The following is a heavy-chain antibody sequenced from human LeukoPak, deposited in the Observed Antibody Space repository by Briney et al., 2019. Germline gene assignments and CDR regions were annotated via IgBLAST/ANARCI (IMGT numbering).Heavy chain of an antibody. CDR3: ARDRYGQRIFDY. V-gene: IGHV4-39*02. Sequence: SETLSLTCIVSGGSISSISSNNYHWGWIRQPPGQGLEWIGGIYYSGSTYYNPSLKSRVTISVDTSKNQFSLELGFVTAADTAVYYCARDRYGQRIFDYWGQGTLVTVSS. CDR1: GGSISSISSNNYH. CDR2: IYYSGST. J-gene: IGHJ4*02. D-gene: IGHD3-16*02.